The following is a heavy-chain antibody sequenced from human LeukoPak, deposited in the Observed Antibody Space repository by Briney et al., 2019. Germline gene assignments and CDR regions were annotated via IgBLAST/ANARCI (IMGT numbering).Heavy chain of an antibody. D-gene: IGHD6-19*01. V-gene: IGHV3-74*01. CDR1: GYSFSNYW. CDR3: AREEIEVAGLQY. J-gene: IGHJ4*02. Sequence: QPGGSLRLSCAASGYSFSNYWMYWVRQAPGKRLVWISRINREGSITTYADSVKGRFTISRDNAKNTLYLQMISLRGEDAAVYYCAREEIEVAGLQYWGQGTLVTVSS. CDR2: INREGSIT.